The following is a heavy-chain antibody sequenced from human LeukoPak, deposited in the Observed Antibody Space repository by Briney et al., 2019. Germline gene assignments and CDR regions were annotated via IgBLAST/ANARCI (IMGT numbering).Heavy chain of an antibody. V-gene: IGHV3-23*01. J-gene: IGHJ1*01. CDR3: ATFLAVIAARDSLYFQH. D-gene: IGHD6-6*01. CDR1: GFTFSKYA. CDR2: VSGSGGVT. Sequence: GGSLRLSCGASGFTFSKYAMSWVRRAPGKGLEWVSGVSGSGGVTYYADSVKGRFTISRDNSKNTLHLQMNSLRAEDTAVYYCATFLAVIAARDSLYFQHWGQGTLVSVSS.